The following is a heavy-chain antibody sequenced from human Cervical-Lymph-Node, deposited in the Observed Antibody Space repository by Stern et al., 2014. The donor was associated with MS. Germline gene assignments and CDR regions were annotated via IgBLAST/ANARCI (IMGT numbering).Heavy chain of an antibody. J-gene: IGHJ4*02. D-gene: IGHD2-2*01. Sequence: VQLVQSGAGVVQPGGSLRLACASSGFTFSNYGMHWVRQAPGQGLALVTFIWFGGSKKSYADSVKGRFTISRENTKNTLYLQMNSLKTEDTAVYYCARDSSKGGSNYWGQGTLVTVSS. CDR2: IWFGGSKK. V-gene: IGHV3-33*01. CDR3: ARDSSKGGSNY. CDR1: GFTFSNYG.